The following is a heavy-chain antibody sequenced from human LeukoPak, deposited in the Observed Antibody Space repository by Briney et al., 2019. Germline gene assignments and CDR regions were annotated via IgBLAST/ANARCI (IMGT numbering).Heavy chain of an antibody. D-gene: IGHD1-26*01. Sequence: VASVKVSCKASGYTFTSYAMNWVRQAPGQGLEWMGWINTNTGNPTYAQGFTGRFVFSLDTSVSTAYLQISSLKAEDTAVYYCAREGARWELRAFDIWGQGTMVTVSS. J-gene: IGHJ3*02. V-gene: IGHV7-4-1*02. CDR1: GYTFTSYA. CDR3: AREGARWELRAFDI. CDR2: INTNTGNP.